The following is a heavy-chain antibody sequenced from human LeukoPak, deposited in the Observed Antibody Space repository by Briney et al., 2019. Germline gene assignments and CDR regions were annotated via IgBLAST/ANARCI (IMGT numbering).Heavy chain of an antibody. CDR3: AKDRYSSGWGDGFDT. V-gene: IGHV3-23*01. CDR1: GFTFSSYA. J-gene: IGHJ3*02. Sequence: GGSPRLSCAASGFTFSSYAMSWVRQAPGKGLKWVSAISGSGGSTYYADSVKGRFTISRDNSKNTLYLQMNSLRAEDTAVYYCAKDRYSSGWGDGFDTWGQGTMVTVSS. CDR2: ISGSGGST. D-gene: IGHD6-19*01.